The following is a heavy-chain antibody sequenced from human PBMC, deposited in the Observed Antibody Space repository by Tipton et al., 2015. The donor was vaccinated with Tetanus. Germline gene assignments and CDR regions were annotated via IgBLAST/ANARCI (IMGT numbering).Heavy chain of an antibody. CDR1: GGSISSYN. CDR2: IYYSGST. D-gene: IGHD4-11*01. V-gene: IGHV4-59*01. CDR3: ARGTTLDY. J-gene: IGHJ4*02. Sequence: TLSLTCTVSGGSISSYNWSWIRQPPGKGLEWIGYIYYSGSTNYNPSLKSRVTISVDTSKNQFSLNLSSVTAADTAVYYCARGTTLDYWGQGTLVTVSS.